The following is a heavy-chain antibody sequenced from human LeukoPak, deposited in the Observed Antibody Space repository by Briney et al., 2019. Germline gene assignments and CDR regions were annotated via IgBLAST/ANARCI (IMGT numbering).Heavy chain of an antibody. CDR1: GFTFSSYG. Sequence: GGSLRLSCAASGFTFSSYGMHWVRQAPGKGLEWVAFIRYDGSNKYYADSVKGRFTISRDNSKNTLYLQMNSLRAEDTAVYYCARDPSSSWSPHAFDIWGQGTMVTVSS. V-gene: IGHV3-30*02. J-gene: IGHJ3*02. CDR2: IRYDGSNK. D-gene: IGHD6-13*01. CDR3: ARDPSSSWSPHAFDI.